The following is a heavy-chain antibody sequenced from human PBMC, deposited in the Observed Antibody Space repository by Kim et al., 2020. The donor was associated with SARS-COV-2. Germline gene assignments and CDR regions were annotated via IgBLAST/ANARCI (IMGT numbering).Heavy chain of an antibody. CDR2: ISSSSSTI. V-gene: IGHV3-48*02. J-gene: IGHJ6*02. CDR1: GFTFSSYS. D-gene: IGHD6-13*01. CDR3: ARGPSSSWPNYYYGMDV. Sequence: GGSLRLSCAASGFTFSSYSMNWVRQAPGKGLEWVSYISSSSSTIYYADSVKGRFTISRDNAKNSLYLQMNSPRDEDTAVYYCARGPSSSWPNYYYGMDVWGQGTTVTVSS.